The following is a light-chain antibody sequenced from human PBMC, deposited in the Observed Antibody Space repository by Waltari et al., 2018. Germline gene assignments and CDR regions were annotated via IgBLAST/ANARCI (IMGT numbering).Light chain of an antibody. V-gene: IGLV2-14*01. J-gene: IGLJ2*01. CDR2: DVS. Sequence: QSALTQPASVSGSPGQSIPISCTGTRSDVGGYNYVSWYQQHPGKAPKLMIYDVSKRPSGVSNRFSGSKSGNTASLTISGLQAEDEADYYCSSYTSSSTFPFGGGTKLTVL. CDR1: RSDVGGYNY. CDR3: SSYTSSSTFP.